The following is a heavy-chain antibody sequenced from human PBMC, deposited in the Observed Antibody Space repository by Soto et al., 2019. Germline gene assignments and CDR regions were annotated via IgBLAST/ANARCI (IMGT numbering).Heavy chain of an antibody. J-gene: IGHJ4*02. V-gene: IGHV3-53*01. D-gene: IGHD3-10*01. CDR1: GFTVSSNY. Sequence: EVQLVESGGGLIQPGGSLRLSCAASGFTVSSNYMSWVRQAPGMGLEWVSVIYSGGSTYYADSVKGRFTISRDNSKNTLYLQMNSLRAEDTAVYYCARVLYGLGSDLDYWGQGTLVTVSS. CDR3: ARVLYGLGSDLDY. CDR2: IYSGGST.